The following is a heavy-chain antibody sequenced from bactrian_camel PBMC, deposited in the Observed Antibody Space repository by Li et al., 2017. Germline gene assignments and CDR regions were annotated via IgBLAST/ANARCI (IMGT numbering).Heavy chain of an antibody. CDR3: VRDVDSRDGIPDFDY. CDR1: GFTFDMYW. D-gene: IGHD5*01. CDR2: ISNGGATT. J-gene: IGHJ6*01. Sequence: HVQLVESGGGLVQPGESLILSCVASGFTFDMYWMYWVRQAPGKGLDWISSISNGGATTRYADSVKGRSFISRDNDKNTVSLQIDSLKPEDTAKYYCVRDVDSRDGIPDFDYWGQGTQVTVS. V-gene: IGHV3S1*01.